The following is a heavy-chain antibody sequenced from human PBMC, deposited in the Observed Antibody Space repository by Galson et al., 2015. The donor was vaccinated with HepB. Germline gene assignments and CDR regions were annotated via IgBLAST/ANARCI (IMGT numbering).Heavy chain of an antibody. V-gene: IGHV3-48*01. J-gene: IGHJ4*02. Sequence: SLRLSCAASGFTFSSYSMNWVRQAPGKGLEWVSYISSSSSTIYYADSVKGRFTISRDNAKNSLYLQMNSLRAEDTAVYYCASKGPGLLWLGELGFDYWGQGTLVTVSS. D-gene: IGHD3-10*01. CDR2: ISSSSSTI. CDR1: GFTFSSYS. CDR3: ASKGPGLLWLGELGFDY.